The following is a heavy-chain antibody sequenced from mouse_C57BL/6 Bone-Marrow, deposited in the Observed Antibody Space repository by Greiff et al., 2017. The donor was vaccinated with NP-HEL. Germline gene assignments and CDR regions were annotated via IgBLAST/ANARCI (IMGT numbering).Heavy chain of an antibody. D-gene: IGHD2-12*01. V-gene: IGHV1-77*01. CDR2: IGPGGGST. Sequence: VQLQQSGAELVKPGASVKISCTASGYTFTDYYINWVKQRPGKGLEWIGKIGPGGGSTYYNEKFKGKATLTVDKSSSTAYMQLSSLTSEDSAVDFCARGSLYDAGAWFAYWGQGTLVTVSA. CDR3: ARGSLYDAGAWFAY. CDR1: GYTFTDYY. J-gene: IGHJ3*01.